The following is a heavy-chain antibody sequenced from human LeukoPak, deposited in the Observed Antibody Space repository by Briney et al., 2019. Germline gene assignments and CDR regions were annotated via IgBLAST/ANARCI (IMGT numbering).Heavy chain of an antibody. CDR2: INHSGST. CDR1: GFTFSSYW. D-gene: IGHD3-3*01. Sequence: GSLRLSCAASGFTFSSYWMSWIRQPPGKGLEWIGEINHSGSTNYNPSLKSRVTISVDTSKNQFSLKLSSVTAADTAVYCCARDDFWSGYNYFDYWGQGTLVTVSS. V-gene: IGHV4-34*01. CDR3: ARDDFWSGYNYFDY. J-gene: IGHJ4*02.